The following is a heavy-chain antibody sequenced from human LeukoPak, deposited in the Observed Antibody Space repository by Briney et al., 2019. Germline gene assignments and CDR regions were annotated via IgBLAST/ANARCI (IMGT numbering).Heavy chain of an antibody. CDR1: GFTFSSYA. CDR2: ITGSGTTT. CDR3: AKGVNSGSPYYFDS. J-gene: IGHJ4*02. Sequence: PGGSLRFSCAASGFTFSSYAMTWVRQAPGKGLQWVSTITGSGTTTYYADSVKGRFTISRDNSKNTLYLQMNSLRGEDTAVYHCAKGVNSGSPYYFDSWGQGTLVTVSS. V-gene: IGHV3-23*01. D-gene: IGHD1-26*01.